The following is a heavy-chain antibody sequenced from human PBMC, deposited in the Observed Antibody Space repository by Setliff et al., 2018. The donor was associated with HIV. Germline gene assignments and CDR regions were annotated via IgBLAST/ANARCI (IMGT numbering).Heavy chain of an antibody. CDR3: TRGYSGVAIYAFDI. D-gene: IGHD5-12*01. CDR2: IYDSGGI. J-gene: IGHJ3*02. Sequence: GESLKISCAASGFPFTSFSINWVRQAPGKGLEWVSRIYDSGGIWYADSVRGRLTISRDNTKNSLYLQMNNLKTEDTAVYHCTRGYSGVAIYAFDIWGQGTVVTVSS. CDR1: GFPFTSFS. V-gene: IGHV3-48*04.